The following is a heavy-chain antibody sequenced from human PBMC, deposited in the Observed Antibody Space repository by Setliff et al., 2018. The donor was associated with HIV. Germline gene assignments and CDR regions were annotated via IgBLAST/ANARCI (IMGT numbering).Heavy chain of an antibody. CDR3: ARDGDDSSEIPEYFQH. D-gene: IGHD3-22*01. V-gene: IGHV1-69*11. CDR2: IIPILDTT. J-gene: IGHJ1*01. CDR1: GGTFNNYV. Sequence: GASVKVSCKAAGGTFNNYVFSWVRKAPGRGLEWIGTIIPILDTTNYAQKFQDRVTITTDESTSTAYMELSSLRSEDTAVYYCARDGDDSSEIPEYFQHWGQGTLVTVSS.